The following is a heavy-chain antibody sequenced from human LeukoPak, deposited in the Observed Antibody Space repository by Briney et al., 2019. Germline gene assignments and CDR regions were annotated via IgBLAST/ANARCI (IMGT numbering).Heavy chain of an antibody. V-gene: IGHV5-51*01. CDR1: GYSFTSYW. D-gene: IGHD3-16*01. Sequence: HGESLKISCKGSGYSFTSYWIGWVRQMPGKGLEWMGIIYPGNSDTRYSPSFQGQVTISTDKSISTAYLQWSSLKASDTAMYYCARRMITFGGVVDYWGQGTLVTVSS. CDR2: IYPGNSDT. J-gene: IGHJ4*02. CDR3: ARRMITFGGVVDY.